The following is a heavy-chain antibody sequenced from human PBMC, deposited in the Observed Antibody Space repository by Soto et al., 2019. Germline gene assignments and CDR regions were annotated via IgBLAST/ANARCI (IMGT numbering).Heavy chain of an antibody. J-gene: IGHJ3*02. CDR1: GFSFSDYG. V-gene: IGHV3-23*01. CDR3: AKDASYYYDSSGYWEADTFDI. Sequence: PGGSLRLSCVASGFSFSDYGMSWVRQSPQKTLEWVASISGNKMTTFYPDSVKGRFFISRDNSDNTLHLQMNSLRAEDTAVYYCAKDASYYYDSSGYWEADTFDIWGQGTMVTVSS. CDR2: ISGNKMTT. D-gene: IGHD3-22*01.